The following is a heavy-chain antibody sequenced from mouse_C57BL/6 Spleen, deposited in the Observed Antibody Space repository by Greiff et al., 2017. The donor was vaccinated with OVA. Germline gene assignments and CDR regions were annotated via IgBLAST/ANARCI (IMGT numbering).Heavy chain of an antibody. J-gene: IGHJ3*01. CDR2: IYPGSGST. CDR1: GYTFTSYW. CDR3: ALYYDYDREFAY. V-gene: IGHV1-55*01. Sequence: QVQLKQPGAELVKPGASVKMSCKASGYTFTSYWITWVKQRPGQGLEWIGDIYPGSGSTNYNEKFKSKATLTVDTSSSTAYMQLSSLTSEDSAVYYCALYYDYDREFAYWGQGTLVTVSA. D-gene: IGHD2-4*01.